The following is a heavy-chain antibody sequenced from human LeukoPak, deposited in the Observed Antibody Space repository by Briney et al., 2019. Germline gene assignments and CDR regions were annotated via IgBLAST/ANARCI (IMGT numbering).Heavy chain of an antibody. J-gene: IGHJ4*02. Sequence: ASVKFSCKASGYTFTSYCISWVRQAPGQGIEWMGWISAYNGNTNYAQKLQGRVTMTTDTSTSTAYMELRSLRSDDTAVYYCARDLVFCSSTSCKDYWGQGTLVSVSS. CDR1: GYTFTSYC. CDR2: ISAYNGNT. D-gene: IGHD2-2*01. V-gene: IGHV1-18*01. CDR3: ARDLVFCSSTSCKDY.